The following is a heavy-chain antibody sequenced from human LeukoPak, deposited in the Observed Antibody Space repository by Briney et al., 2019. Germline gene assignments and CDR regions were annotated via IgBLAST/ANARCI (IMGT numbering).Heavy chain of an antibody. J-gene: IGHJ5*02. V-gene: IGHV3-53*01. CDR3: ASLVAAADSNWFDP. Sequence: PGGSLRLSCAASGFTVSRNYMSWVRPAPGKGLECVSVIYSGDNTYYADSVTGRFTISRDNSKNTLYLQMNSLRAEDTAVYYCASLVAAADSNWFDPWGQGTLVTVSS. CDR2: IYSGDNT. CDR1: GFTVSRNY. D-gene: IGHD6-13*01.